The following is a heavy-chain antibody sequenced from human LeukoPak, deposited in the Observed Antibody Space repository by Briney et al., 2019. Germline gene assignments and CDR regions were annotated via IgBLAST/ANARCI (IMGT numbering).Heavy chain of an antibody. V-gene: IGHV3-9*01. CDR2: ISWNSGSI. D-gene: IGHD6-19*01. CDR3: AKGSYSSGWSNDYYYYGMDV. J-gene: IGHJ6*02. CDR1: GFTFDDYA. Sequence: PGGSLRLSCAASGFTFDDYAMHWVQQAPGKGLEWVSGISWNSGSIGYADSVKGRFTISRDNAKNSQYLQMNSLRAEDTALYYCAKGSYSSGWSNDYYYYGMDVWGQGTTVTVSS.